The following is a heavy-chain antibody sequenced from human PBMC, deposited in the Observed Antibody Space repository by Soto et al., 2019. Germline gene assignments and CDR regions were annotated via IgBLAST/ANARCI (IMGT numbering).Heavy chain of an antibody. J-gene: IGHJ4*02. V-gene: IGHV3-74*01. D-gene: IGHD1-26*01. CDR2: IKYDESST. CDR1: GFNFRNYW. CDR3: ARGGWGAYYLDT. Sequence: EVQLVESGGGLVQPGGSLRLSCAASGFNFRNYWMHWVRQAPGKGLVWVSRIKYDESSTDYADSVYGRFIISRDNAKNTVYMQMNSLRSEDTAVYYCARGGWGAYYLDTWGQGTLGTVSS.